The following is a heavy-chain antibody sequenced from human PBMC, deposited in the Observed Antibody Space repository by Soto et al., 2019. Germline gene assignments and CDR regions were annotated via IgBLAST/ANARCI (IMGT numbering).Heavy chain of an antibody. J-gene: IGHJ4*02. CDR2: ISTYNGDT. CDR3: AREGPYTRGWYFDY. V-gene: IGHV1-18*01. CDR1: GYPFTSYG. D-gene: IGHD6-19*01. Sequence: ASVKVSCKAPGYPFTSYGVSWVRQAPGQGLEWMGWISTYNGDTNYAQNLQGRVTMTTDTSTSTAYMELRSLRSGDTAVYYCAREGPYTRGWYFDYWGQGTLVTVSS.